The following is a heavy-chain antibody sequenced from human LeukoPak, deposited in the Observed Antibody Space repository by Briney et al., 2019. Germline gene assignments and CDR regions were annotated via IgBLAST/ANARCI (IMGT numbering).Heavy chain of an antibody. CDR3: ARVLRTGGTDFYFDL. V-gene: IGHV4-61*05. D-gene: IGHD3/OR15-3a*01. CDR1: GGSISSSSYY. CDR2: VYYSGRT. Sequence: PSETLSLTCTVSGGSISSSSYYWGWIRQPPGKGLECLRYVYYSGRTDDNPSLRSRVTISIDMSNNQFSLKLGSVTAADTAVYYCARVLRTGGTDFYFDLWGLGTLVTVSS. J-gene: IGHJ2*01.